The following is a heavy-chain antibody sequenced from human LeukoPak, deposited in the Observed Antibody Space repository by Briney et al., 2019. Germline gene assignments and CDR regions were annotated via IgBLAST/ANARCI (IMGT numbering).Heavy chain of an antibody. D-gene: IGHD3-3*01. CDR1: GFTFSSYA. V-gene: IGHV3-23*01. J-gene: IGHJ4*02. Sequence: GGSLRLSCAASGFTFSSYAMSWVRQAPGKGLEWVSIISGSGGSAYYAGSVKGRFTISRDNSKNTLCLQMNSLRAEDTAIYYCAKDLAPHTIFGVAIHYWGQGTLVTVSS. CDR2: ISGSGGSA. CDR3: AKDLAPHTIFGVAIHY.